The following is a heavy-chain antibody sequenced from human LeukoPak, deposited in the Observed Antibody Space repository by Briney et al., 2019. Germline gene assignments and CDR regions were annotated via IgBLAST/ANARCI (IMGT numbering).Heavy chain of an antibody. CDR1: GFTFSNYW. V-gene: IGHV3-7*01. D-gene: IGHD2-15*01. CDR2: IKEDGSEK. Sequence: GGSLRLSCAASGFTFSNYWMDWVRQAPGEGLEWVANIKEDGSEKYYVDSVKGRFTISRDNAENSLYLQMDSLRAEDTAVYYCSTALVNWGQGTLVTVSS. J-gene: IGHJ4*02. CDR3: STALVN.